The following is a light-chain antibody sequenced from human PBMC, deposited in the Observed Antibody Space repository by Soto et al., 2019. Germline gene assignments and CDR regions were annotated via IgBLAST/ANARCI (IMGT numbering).Light chain of an antibody. CDR3: QQYYSTPQP. J-gene: IGKJ4*01. CDR1: QSVLYSSNNKNY. V-gene: IGKV4-1*01. Sequence: RVMTQSPDSLAVWRVEGATIDCKASQSVLYSSNNKNYLAWYQQKPGQPPKLLIYWASTRESGVPDRFSGSGSGTDFTLTISSLQAEDVAVYYCQQYYSTPQPFGGGTKGDIK. CDR2: WAS.